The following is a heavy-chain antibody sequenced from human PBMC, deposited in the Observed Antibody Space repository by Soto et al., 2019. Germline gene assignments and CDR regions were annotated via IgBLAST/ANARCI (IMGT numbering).Heavy chain of an antibody. CDR3: ARGGEFYDFLTGRYTLYLVY. Sequence: SETLSLTCAVSGGSISSNNWWTWVRQSPGKGLEWIGEIYYSGSTYYNPSLKSRLTLSVDRSKDQFSLKLTSVTAVDTAMYYCARGGEFYDFLTGRYTLYLVYRGQGPLVTVS. CDR1: GGSISSNNW. V-gene: IGHV4-4*02. CDR2: IYYSGST. D-gene: IGHD3-9*01. J-gene: IGHJ4*02.